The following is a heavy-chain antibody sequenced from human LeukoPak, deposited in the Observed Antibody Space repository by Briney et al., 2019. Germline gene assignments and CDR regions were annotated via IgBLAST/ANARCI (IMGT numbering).Heavy chain of an antibody. J-gene: IGHJ3*02. CDR1: GGSFSGYY. CDR2: IKHNGST. CDR3: ARLGAFDI. Sequence: SETLSLTCAVYGGSFSGYYGSWIRQPPGKGLEWIGEIKHNGSTNYHPSLKSRVTISVNKSKNHSSLKLSSVNPADTAVYYCARLGAFDIWGQGTMVTVSS. V-gene: IGHV4-34*01.